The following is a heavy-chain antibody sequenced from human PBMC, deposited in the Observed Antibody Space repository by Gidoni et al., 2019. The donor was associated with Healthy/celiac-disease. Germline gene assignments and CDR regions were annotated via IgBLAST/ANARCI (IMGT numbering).Heavy chain of an antibody. Sequence: QVQLVQSGAEVKKPGASVKVSCNASGYTFTSYAMHWVRQAPGQRLEWMGWINAGNGNTKYSQKFQGRVTITRDTSASTAYMELSSLRSEDTAVYYCARESQLLGRVGWFDPWGQGTLVTVSS. CDR3: ARESQLLGRVGWFDP. CDR2: INAGNGNT. D-gene: IGHD2-2*01. CDR1: GYTFTSYA. V-gene: IGHV1-3*01. J-gene: IGHJ5*02.